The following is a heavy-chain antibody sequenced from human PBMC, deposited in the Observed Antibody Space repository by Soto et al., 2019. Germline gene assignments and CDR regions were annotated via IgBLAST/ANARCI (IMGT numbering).Heavy chain of an antibody. V-gene: IGHV4-39*07. CDR1: GGSISSGDYY. J-gene: IGHJ2*01. CDR2: IYHSGST. CDR3: AKNNWNSAGWYFDL. D-gene: IGHD1-7*01. Sequence: SETLSLTCTVSGGSISSGDYYWGWIRQPPGKGLESIGSIYHSGSTYYNPSLKSRVTISVDTSKNQFSLKLSSVTAADTAVYYCAKNNWNSAGWYFDLWGRGTLVTVSS.